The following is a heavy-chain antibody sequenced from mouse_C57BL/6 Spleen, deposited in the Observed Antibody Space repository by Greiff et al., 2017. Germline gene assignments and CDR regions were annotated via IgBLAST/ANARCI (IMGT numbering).Heavy chain of an antibody. CDR3: ARTRITTVVATVDYYAMDY. CDR2: IHPNSGST. D-gene: IGHD1-1*01. CDR1: GYTFTSYW. J-gene: IGHJ4*01. V-gene: IGHV1-64*01. Sequence: VQLQQPGAELVKPGASVKLSCKASGYTFTSYWMHWVKQRPGQGLEWIGMIHPNSGSTNYNEKFKSKATLTVDKSSSTAYMQLSSLTSEDSAVYYCARTRITTVVATVDYYAMDYWGQGTSVTVSS.